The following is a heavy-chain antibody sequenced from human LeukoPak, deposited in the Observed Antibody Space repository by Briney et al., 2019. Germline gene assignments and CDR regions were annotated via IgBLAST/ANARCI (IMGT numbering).Heavy chain of an antibody. CDR3: ARNLGTLATGGVALDI. D-gene: IGHD1-14*01. Sequence: PGGSLRLSCAASGFAVGSKYMSWVRQAPGKGLEWVSVIYTGGSTHYPDSVKGRFTISGDDSKNTVSLQMNSLRVEDTAMYYCARNLGTLATGGVALDIWGQGTMVTVAS. J-gene: IGHJ3*02. CDR1: GFAVGSKY. V-gene: IGHV3-66*01. CDR2: IYTGGST.